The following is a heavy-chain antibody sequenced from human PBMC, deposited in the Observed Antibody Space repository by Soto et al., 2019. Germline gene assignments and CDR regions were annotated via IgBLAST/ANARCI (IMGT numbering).Heavy chain of an antibody. CDR2: IYYSGST. CDR1: GGYISSGDYH. D-gene: IGHD6-13*01. CDR3: ARFYSSTLSRCFEP. J-gene: IGHJ5*02. V-gene: IGHV4-30-4*01. Sequence: PSETLSLNYSVSGGYISSGDYHWSWIRQPSGTSLEWIGNIYYSGSTSYNPSLKSRASISVDTSKIQFSLRLTSVTASDTAVYYCARFYSSTLSRCFEPWGQGPLLIVSS.